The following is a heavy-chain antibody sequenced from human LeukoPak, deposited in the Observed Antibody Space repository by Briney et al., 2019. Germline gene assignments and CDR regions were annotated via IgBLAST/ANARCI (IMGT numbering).Heavy chain of an antibody. J-gene: IGHJ4*02. CDR3: ARVSGGTLWTSDY. CDR2: INPSNGDT. Sequence: ASVKVSCKASKYTFTVYYLHWVRQAPGQGLEWMGRINPSNGDTIYAQKFQGRVTMTRDTSISTASMELNRLRSDDTAVYYCARVSGGTLWTSDYWGQGTLVTVSS. D-gene: IGHD3-3*01. CDR1: KYTFTVYY. V-gene: IGHV1-2*06.